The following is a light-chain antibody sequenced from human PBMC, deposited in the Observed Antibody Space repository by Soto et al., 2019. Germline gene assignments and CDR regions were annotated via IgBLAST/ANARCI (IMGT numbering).Light chain of an antibody. V-gene: IGKV3-11*01. CDR3: RQRSNWPSATWT. CDR1: QSVSSY. Sequence: EIVLTQSPATLSLSPGERATLSCRASQSVSSYLAWYQQKPGQAPRLLIYDASNRATGIPARFSGSGSGTDFTLTISSLEPEDFAVYYCRQRSNWPSATWTFGQGTKVDIK. J-gene: IGKJ1*01. CDR2: DAS.